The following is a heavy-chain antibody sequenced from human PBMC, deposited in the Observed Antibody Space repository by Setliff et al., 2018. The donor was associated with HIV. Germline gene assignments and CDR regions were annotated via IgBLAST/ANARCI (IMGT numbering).Heavy chain of an antibody. J-gene: IGHJ4*02. V-gene: IGHV1-2*02. CDR3: ARGDSGYDVGMDNFDY. CDR2: INPNSGGT. D-gene: IGHD5-12*01. CDR1: GYTFTGYY. Sequence: GASVKVSCKASGYTFTGYYMHWVRQAPGRGLEWMGWINPNSGGTNYAQKFQGRVTMTRDTSISTAYMELSRLRSDDTAVYYCARGDSGYDVGMDNFDYWGQGTLVTVSS.